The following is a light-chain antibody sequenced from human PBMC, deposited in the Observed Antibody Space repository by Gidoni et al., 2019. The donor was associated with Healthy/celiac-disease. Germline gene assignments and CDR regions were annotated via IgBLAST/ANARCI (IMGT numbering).Light chain of an antibody. Sequence: QSALTQPASVSGSPGQSITISCPGTSSDVGRYNLVSWYQQHPGKAPKLMIYEVSNRPSGVSNRFSGSKSGNTASLTISGLQAEDEADYYCCSYAGSSTWVFGGGTKLTVL. CDR2: EVS. V-gene: IGLV2-23*02. J-gene: IGLJ3*02. CDR1: SSDVGRYNL. CDR3: CSYAGSSTWV.